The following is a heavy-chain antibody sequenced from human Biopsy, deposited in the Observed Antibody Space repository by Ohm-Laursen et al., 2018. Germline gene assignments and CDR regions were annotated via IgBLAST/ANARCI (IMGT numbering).Heavy chain of an antibody. V-gene: IGHV4-4*07. Sequence: PGTLSLTCTVSGGSLSSYSWSWIRQPAGKGLEWIGQIYTSGTTNYSPSLKSRVTMSVDTSKNKFSLRVSSVTAADTAVYYCARDRDRRGWFDPWGQGTLVTVSS. CDR3: ARDRDRRGWFDP. CDR1: GGSLSSYS. D-gene: IGHD1-14*01. J-gene: IGHJ5*02. CDR2: IYTSGTT.